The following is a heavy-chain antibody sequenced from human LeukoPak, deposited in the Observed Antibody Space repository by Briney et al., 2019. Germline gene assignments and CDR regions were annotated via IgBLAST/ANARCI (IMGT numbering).Heavy chain of an antibody. CDR3: AKDYYGSPFYYMDV. D-gene: IGHD3-22*01. J-gene: IGHJ6*03. Sequence: PGGSLRLSCAAPGFIFSNYAMSWVRQAPGKGLEWVSGISSSGGSTYYADSVKGRFTISRDNSQNTLYLQMNSLGAEDTAVYYCAKDYYGSPFYYMDVWGKGTTVTVSS. CDR2: ISSSGGST. CDR1: GFIFSNYA. V-gene: IGHV3-23*01.